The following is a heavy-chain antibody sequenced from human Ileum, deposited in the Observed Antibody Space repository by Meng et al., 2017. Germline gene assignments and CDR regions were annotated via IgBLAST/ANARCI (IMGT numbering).Heavy chain of an antibody. D-gene: IGHD2-2*01. CDR3: ARVRCSSTSCFADY. Sequence: GESLKISCAASGFTFSSYSMSWVRQAPGKGLEWVANIKQDGSEMYYVDSVKGRFTISRDNAKKSLYLQMNSLRAEDTAVYYCARVRCSSTSCFADYWGQGTLVTVSS. CDR1: GFTFSSYS. V-gene: IGHV3-7*01. CDR2: IKQDGSEM. J-gene: IGHJ4*02.